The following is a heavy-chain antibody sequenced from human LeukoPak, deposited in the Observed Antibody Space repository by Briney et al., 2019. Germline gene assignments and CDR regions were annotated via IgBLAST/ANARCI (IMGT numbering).Heavy chain of an antibody. J-gene: IGHJ5*02. Sequence: GRSLRLSCAASGFTFSSYGMHWVRQAPGKGLEWVAVISCDGSNKYYADSVKGRSTISRDNSKNTLYLQMNSLRAEDTAVYYCAKDQGGGYCSSTSCYMDWFDPWGQGTLVTVSS. CDR2: ISCDGSNK. V-gene: IGHV3-30*18. CDR1: GFTFSSYG. CDR3: AKDQGGGYCSSTSCYMDWFDP. D-gene: IGHD2-2*02.